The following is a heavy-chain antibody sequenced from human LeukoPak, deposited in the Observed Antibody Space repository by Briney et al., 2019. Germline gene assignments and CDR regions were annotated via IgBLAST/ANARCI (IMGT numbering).Heavy chain of an antibody. D-gene: IGHD3-9*01. CDR2: INHSGST. J-gene: IGHJ4*02. CDR1: GGSFSGYY. CDR3: ARARSADWLLSPFQTGTMIYYFDY. V-gene: IGHV4-34*01. Sequence: PSETLSLTCAVYGGSFSGYYWSWIRQPPGKGLEWIGEINHSGSTNYNPSLKSRVTISVDTSKNQFSLKLSSVTAADTAVYYCARARSADWLLSPFQTGTMIYYFDYWGQGTLVTVSS.